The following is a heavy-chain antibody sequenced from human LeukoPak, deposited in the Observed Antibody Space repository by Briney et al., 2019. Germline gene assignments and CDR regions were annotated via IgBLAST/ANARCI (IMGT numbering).Heavy chain of an antibody. V-gene: IGHV3-23*01. J-gene: IGHJ4*02. CDR1: GFIFSNYA. D-gene: IGHD6-19*01. CDR2: ISGGGGST. CDR3: ASQTEYAGGWVDY. Sequence: GGSLRLSCAASGFIFSNYAMSWVRQAPGKGLEWVSAISGGGGSTYYADSVEGRFTISRDNSKNTLYLQMNSLRAEDTAVYYRASQTEYAGGWVDYWGQGTLVTVSS.